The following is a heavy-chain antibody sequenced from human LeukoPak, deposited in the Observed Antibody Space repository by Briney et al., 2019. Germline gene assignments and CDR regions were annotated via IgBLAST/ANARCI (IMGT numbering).Heavy chain of an antibody. CDR3: AREGSGYPY. CDR2: INPNSGGT. V-gene: IGHV1-2*02. CDR1: GYTFTGYY. Sequence: GASVKVSCKAPGYTFTGYYMHWVRQAPGPGLEWMGWINPNSGGTNYAQKFQGRVTMTRDTSISTAYMEVSRLTSDDTAVFYCAREGSGYPYWGQGTLVTVSS. D-gene: IGHD5-12*01. J-gene: IGHJ4*02.